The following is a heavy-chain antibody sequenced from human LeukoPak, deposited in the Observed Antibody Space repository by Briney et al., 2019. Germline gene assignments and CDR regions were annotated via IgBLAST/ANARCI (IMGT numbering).Heavy chain of an antibody. CDR2: ISGSGGST. D-gene: IGHD3-10*01. J-gene: IGHJ4*02. V-gene: IGHV3-23*01. Sequence: GGSLRLSCAASGFTFSSYAMSWVRQAPGRGLEWGSAISGSGGSTYYADSVKGRFTISRDNSKNTLYLQMNSLRAEDTAVYYCAKIQDGSGSYYNWGVSDYWGQGTLVTVSS. CDR1: GFTFSSYA. CDR3: AKIQDGSGSYYNWGVSDY.